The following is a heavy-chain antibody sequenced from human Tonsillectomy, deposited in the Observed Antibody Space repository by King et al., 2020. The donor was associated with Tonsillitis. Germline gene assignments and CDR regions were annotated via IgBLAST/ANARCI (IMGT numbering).Heavy chain of an antibody. D-gene: IGHD3-22*01. CDR1: GGSISSGDYY. J-gene: IGHJ4*02. CDR3: ARALTEYYYDSSGYFARYFDY. Sequence: VQLQESGPGLVKPSQTLSLTCTVSGGSISSGDYYWSWIRQPPGKRLEWIGDIYYSGSTYYNPSLKSRVTISVDTSKNQFSLKLSSVTAADTAVYYCARALTEYYYDSSGYFARYFDYWGQGTLVTVSS. V-gene: IGHV4-30-4*01. CDR2: IYYSGST.